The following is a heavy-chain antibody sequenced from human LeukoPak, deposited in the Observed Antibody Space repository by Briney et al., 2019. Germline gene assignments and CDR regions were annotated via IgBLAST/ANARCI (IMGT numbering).Heavy chain of an antibody. V-gene: IGHV4-34*01. CDR3: ARGGGSYYY. J-gene: IGHJ4*02. D-gene: IGHD1-26*01. Sequence: SETLSLTCAVYGGSFSGYYWSWIRQPPGKGLEWIGEINHSGSTNYNPSLKSRVTISVDTSKNQFPLKLSSVTAADTAVYYCARGGGSYYYWGQGTLVTVSS. CDR1: GGSFSGYY. CDR2: INHSGST.